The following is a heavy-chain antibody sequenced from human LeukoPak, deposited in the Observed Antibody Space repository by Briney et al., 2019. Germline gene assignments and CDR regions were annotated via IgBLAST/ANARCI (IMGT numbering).Heavy chain of an antibody. V-gene: IGHV4-34*01. CDR1: VGSFSGYY. CDR3: AREIRGGLLWFGETYYFDY. CDR2: INHSGST. D-gene: IGHD3-10*01. Sequence: SETLSLTCAVYVGSFSGYYWSWIRQPPGKGLEWIGEINHSGSTNCNPSLKSRVTISVDTSKNQFSLKLSSVTAADTAVYYCAREIRGGLLWFGETYYFDYWGQGTLVTVSS. J-gene: IGHJ4*02.